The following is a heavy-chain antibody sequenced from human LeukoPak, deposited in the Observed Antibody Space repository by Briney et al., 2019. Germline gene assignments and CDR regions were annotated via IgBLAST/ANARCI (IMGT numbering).Heavy chain of an antibody. CDR3: VTALVRGVTTIDY. CDR2: IIPILGIA. Sequence: ASLKVSCKASGGTFSSYAISWVRQAPGQGLEWMGRIIPILGIANYAQKFQGRVTITADKSTSTAYMELSSLRSEDTAVYYCVTALVRGVTTIDYWGQGTLVTVSS. CDR1: GGTFSSYA. J-gene: IGHJ4*02. V-gene: IGHV1-69*04. D-gene: IGHD3-10*01.